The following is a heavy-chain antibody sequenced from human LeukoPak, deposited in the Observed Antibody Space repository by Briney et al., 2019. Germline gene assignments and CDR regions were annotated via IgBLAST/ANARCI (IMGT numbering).Heavy chain of an antibody. CDR2: VIGSGVDT. J-gene: IGHJ4*02. D-gene: IGHD2-15*01. CDR1: GFSFSTYA. Sequence: GGSLRLSCTASGFSFSTYAMNWARQAPGKGLEWVASVIGSGVDTYHAVSVKGRFTVSRDNSKNTLYLQMTSLRAEDTAVYYCAKGAASRCRGALCYPFDCWGQGTLVTVSS. V-gene: IGHV3-23*01. CDR3: AKGAASRCRGALCYPFDC.